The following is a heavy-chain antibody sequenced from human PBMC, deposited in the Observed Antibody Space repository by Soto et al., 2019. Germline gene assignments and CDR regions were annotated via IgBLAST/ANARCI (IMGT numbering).Heavy chain of an antibody. CDR2: INPSGGST. CDR1: RYTFTNFY. Sequence: ASVKVSCKASRYTFTNFYIHWLRQAPGQGLEWMGIINPSGGSTTYPQKFQGRVTMTRDTSTSTVHMELITLRSEDTAVYYCARDYDSSGDYYYYGMDVWGQGTTVTVSS. J-gene: IGHJ6*02. D-gene: IGHD3-22*01. CDR3: ARDYDSSGDYYYYGMDV. V-gene: IGHV1-46*01.